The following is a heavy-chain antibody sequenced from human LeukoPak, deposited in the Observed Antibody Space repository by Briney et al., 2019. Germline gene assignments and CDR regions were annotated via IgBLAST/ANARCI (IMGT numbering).Heavy chain of an antibody. CDR3: AREPEYFDY. Sequence: PGRSLTLSCAASGFSFSNSGMHWVRQAPGTGLEWVAVIWYDGSKEFYADSVKGRFTISRDNSDSTLYLQMNSLRAEDTAVYYFAREPEYFDYWGQGALVTVSS. CDR2: IWYDGSKE. CDR1: GFSFSNSG. V-gene: IGHV3-33*01. J-gene: IGHJ4*02. D-gene: IGHD1-14*01.